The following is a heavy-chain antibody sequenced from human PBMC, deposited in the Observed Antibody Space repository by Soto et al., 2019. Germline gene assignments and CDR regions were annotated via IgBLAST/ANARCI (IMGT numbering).Heavy chain of an antibody. V-gene: IGHV3-48*02. D-gene: IGHD2-8*01. CDR3: AKYCSSDVCFDY. Sequence: LRLSCASSGFTFSSCSMNWVRQAPGKGLEWVSFISGSGDTKYYADSVKGRYTISRDNAKNSLYLQMSSLRDEDTAVYYCAKYCSSDVCFDYWGQGTLVTVSS. CDR2: ISGSGDTK. CDR1: GFTFSSCS. J-gene: IGHJ4*02.